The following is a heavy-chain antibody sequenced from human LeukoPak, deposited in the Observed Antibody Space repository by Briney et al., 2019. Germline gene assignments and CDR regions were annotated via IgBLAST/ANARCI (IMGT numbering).Heavy chain of an antibody. D-gene: IGHD6-19*01. CDR3: AGGIAVADYYYYYMDV. CDR2: IIPIFGTA. J-gene: IGHJ6*03. V-gene: IGHV1-69*05. Sequence: ASVKVSCKASGGTFSSYAISWVRQAPGQGLEWMGRIIPIFGTANYAQKFQGRVKITTDESTSTAYMELSSLRSEDTAVYYCAGGIAVADYYYYYMDVWGKGTTVTVSS. CDR1: GGTFSSYA.